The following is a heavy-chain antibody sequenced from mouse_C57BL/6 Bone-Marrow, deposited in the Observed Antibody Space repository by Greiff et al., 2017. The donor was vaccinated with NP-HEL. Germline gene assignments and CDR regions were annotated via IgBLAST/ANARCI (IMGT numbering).Heavy chain of an antibody. CDR2: ISDGGSYT. CDR3: ARGYDYLYYAMDY. Sequence: EVKLMESGGGLVKPGGSLKLSCAASGFTFSSYAMSWVRQTPEKRLEWVATISDGGSYTYYPANVKGRFTISRDNAKNNLYLQMSHLKSEDTAMYYCARGYDYLYYAMDYWGQGTSVTVSS. D-gene: IGHD2-4*01. CDR1: GFTFSSYA. J-gene: IGHJ4*01. V-gene: IGHV5-4*03.